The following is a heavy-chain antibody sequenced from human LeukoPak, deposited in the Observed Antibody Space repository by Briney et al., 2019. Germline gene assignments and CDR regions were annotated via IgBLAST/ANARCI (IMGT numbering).Heavy chain of an antibody. CDR2: IYYSGST. J-gene: IGHJ1*01. V-gene: IGHV4-59*01. Sequence: SETLSLTCTASGGSISSYYWSWIRQPPGKGLEWIGYIYYSGSTNYNPSLKSRVTISVDTSKNQFSLKLSSVTAADTAAYYCASAWDSSSWIQHWGQGTLATVSS. CDR3: ASAWDSSSWIQH. D-gene: IGHD6-13*01. CDR1: GGSISSYY.